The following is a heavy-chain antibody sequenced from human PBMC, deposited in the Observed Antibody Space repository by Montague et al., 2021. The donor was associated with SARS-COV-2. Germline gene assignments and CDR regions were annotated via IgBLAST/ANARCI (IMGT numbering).Heavy chain of an antibody. Sequence: LSLTCSVSGDSITNHYWSWIRQPAGKGLEWIGRMHFTGKTNFSPFFSSRLTMSADTSKNQFSLKLTSVTAVDTAIYFCARDRFDLGAGRQGTIDFWGQGTLVTVSS. D-gene: IGHD3-10*01. J-gene: IGHJ4*02. CDR3: ARDRFDLGAGRQGTIDF. CDR1: GDSITNHY. CDR2: MHFTGKT. V-gene: IGHV4-4*07.